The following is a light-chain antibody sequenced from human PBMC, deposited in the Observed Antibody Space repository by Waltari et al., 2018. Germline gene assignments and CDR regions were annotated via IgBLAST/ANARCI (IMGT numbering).Light chain of an antibody. CDR2: WAS. CDR3: QQYYSSPPAWT. J-gene: IGKJ1*01. Sequence: DIMMTQSPDSLAVSLGERATIKCKSSQSILDSSNKRNYLGWYQQKPGQPPKLLIYWASTREFGVPDRFSGRGSGTDFTLTINSLQPEDVAVYYCQQYYSSPPAWTFGQGTKVEIK. V-gene: IGKV4-1*01. CDR1: QSILDSSNKRNY.